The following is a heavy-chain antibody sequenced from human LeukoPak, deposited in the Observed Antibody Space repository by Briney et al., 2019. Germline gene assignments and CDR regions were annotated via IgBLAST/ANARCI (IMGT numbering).Heavy chain of an antibody. Sequence: GGSLRLSCAASGFIFSSYSMTWVRQAPGKGLEWVSYISSSSSTIYYTDSVKGRFTISRDNAKNSLYLQMNSLRDEDTAVYYCARDGSGAARPNYYYYGMDVRGQGTTVTVSS. CDR2: ISSSSSTI. D-gene: IGHD6-6*01. J-gene: IGHJ6*02. CDR3: ARDGSGAARPNYYYYGMDV. CDR1: GFIFSSYS. V-gene: IGHV3-48*02.